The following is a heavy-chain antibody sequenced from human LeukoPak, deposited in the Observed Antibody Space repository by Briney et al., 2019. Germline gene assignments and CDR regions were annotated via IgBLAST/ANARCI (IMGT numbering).Heavy chain of an antibody. Sequence: SEILSLTCTVSGDSISSGGYYWSWIRQHPGKGLEWIGYIYYSGSPYYNPSLKSRATISKDTPKNHFSLKLSSVTAADTAVYYCASKSAYDFGFDYWGQGALVTVSS. CDR3: ASKSAYDFGFDY. J-gene: IGHJ4*02. CDR2: IYYSGSP. V-gene: IGHV4-30-4*08. CDR1: GDSISSGGYY. D-gene: IGHD5-12*01.